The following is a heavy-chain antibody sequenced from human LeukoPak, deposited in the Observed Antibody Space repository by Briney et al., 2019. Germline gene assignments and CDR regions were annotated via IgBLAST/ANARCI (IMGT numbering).Heavy chain of an antibody. D-gene: IGHD3-3*01. J-gene: IGHJ3*02. CDR3: ATDFWAAPGAFDI. V-gene: IGHV1-24*01. Sequence: ASVKVSCKVSGYTLTELSMHWVRQAPGKGLEWMGGFDPEDGETIYAQKFQGRVTMTEDTSTDTAYMELSSLRSEDTGVYYCATDFWAAPGAFDIWGQGTMVTVSS. CDR1: GYTLTELS. CDR2: FDPEDGET.